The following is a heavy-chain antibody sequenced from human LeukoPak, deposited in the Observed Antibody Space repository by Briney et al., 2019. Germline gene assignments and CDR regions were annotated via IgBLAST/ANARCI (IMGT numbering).Heavy chain of an antibody. D-gene: IGHD6-13*01. J-gene: IGHJ5*02. Sequence: GSLRLSCAASGFTFSSYAMHWVRQAPGKGLEWVAVISYDGSNKYYAGSVKGRFTISRDNAKNSLYLQMNSLRAEDTALYYCARSRAGSSWNWFDPWGQGTLVTVSS. CDR2: ISYDGSNK. CDR1: GFTFSSYA. V-gene: IGHV3-30*04. CDR3: ARSRAGSSWNWFDP.